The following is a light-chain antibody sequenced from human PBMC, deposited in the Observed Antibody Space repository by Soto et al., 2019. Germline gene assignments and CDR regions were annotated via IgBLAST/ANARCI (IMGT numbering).Light chain of an antibody. J-gene: IGKJ1*01. CDR2: GAS. Sequence: DIQMTQSPSSLSASVGDRVTITCRASQSISSYLNWYQQKPGKAPKLLIYGASSLQSGVPSRFSGSGSGTDFTLTTSSLQPEDFATYYCPQSYSTPRTFGQGTKVEIK. CDR1: QSISSY. CDR3: PQSYSTPRT. V-gene: IGKV1-39*01.